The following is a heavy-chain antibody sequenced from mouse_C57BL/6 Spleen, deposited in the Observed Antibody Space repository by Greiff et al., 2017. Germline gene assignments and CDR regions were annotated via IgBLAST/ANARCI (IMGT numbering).Heavy chain of an antibody. CDR2: INPNNGGT. V-gene: IGHV1-22*01. D-gene: IGHD2-13*01. CDR1: GYTFTDYN. CDR3: ARYGDGYGDFDV. Sequence: VQLQQSGPELVKPGASVKMSCKASGYTFTDYNMHWVKQSHGKSLEWIGYINPNNGGTSYNQKFKGKATVTVNKSSSTAYMELRSLTSEDSAVYYCARYGDGYGDFDVWGTGTTVTVSS. J-gene: IGHJ1*03.